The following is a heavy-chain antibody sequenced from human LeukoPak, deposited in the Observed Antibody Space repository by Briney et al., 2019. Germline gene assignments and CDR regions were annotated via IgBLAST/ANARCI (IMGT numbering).Heavy chain of an antibody. Sequence: SETLSLTCAVYGGSFSGYYWSWIRQPPGKGLEWIGYIYYSGSTNYNPSLKSRVTISVDTSKNQFSLKLSSVTAADTAVYYCARLDSGYDFWGVDYWGQGTLVTVSS. V-gene: IGHV4-59*08. CDR3: ARLDSGYDFWGVDY. CDR2: IYYSGST. J-gene: IGHJ4*02. CDR1: GGSFSGYY. D-gene: IGHD5-12*01.